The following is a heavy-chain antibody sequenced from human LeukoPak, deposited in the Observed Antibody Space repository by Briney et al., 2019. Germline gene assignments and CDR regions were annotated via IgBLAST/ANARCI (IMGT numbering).Heavy chain of an antibody. J-gene: IGHJ4*02. Sequence: SETLSLTCTVSGDPINSHSDYKWTWIRQPPGKGLEWLGYISYRWSTNYNPSLKSRVIVSVDTSKNQFSLKLTSVTAADTAVYYCAREYSGFDYWGQGTLVTVSS. V-gene: IGHV4-61*08. CDR2: ISYRWST. D-gene: IGHD5-12*01. CDR1: GDPINSHSDY. CDR3: AREYSGFDY.